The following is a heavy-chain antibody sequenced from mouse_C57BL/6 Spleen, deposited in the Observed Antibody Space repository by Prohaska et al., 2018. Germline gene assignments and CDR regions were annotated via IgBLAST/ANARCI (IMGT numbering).Heavy chain of an antibody. CDR2: INPNNDGT. CDR3: ARGHYFITTVVGWGMDY. Sequence: HGKSLEWIGDINPNNDGTSYNQKFKGKATLTVDKSSSTAYMELRSLTSEDSAVYYCARGHYFITTVVGWGMDYWGQGTSVTVSS. J-gene: IGHJ4*01. V-gene: IGHV1-26*01. D-gene: IGHD1-1*01.